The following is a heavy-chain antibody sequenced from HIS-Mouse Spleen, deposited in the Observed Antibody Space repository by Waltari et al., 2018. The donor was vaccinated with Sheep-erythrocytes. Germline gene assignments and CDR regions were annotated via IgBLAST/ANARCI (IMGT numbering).Heavy chain of an antibody. D-gene: IGHD2-21*02. CDR2: IYHSGST. CDR3: ARDRLVTAIHNWFDP. V-gene: IGHV4-38-2*02. J-gene: IGHJ5*02. Sequence: QVQLQESGPGLVKPSETLSLTCTVSGYSISSGYYWGWIRQPPGKGLEWIGSIYHSGSTYYNPSLKSRVTISVDTSKNQFSRKLSSVTAADTAVYYCARDRLVTAIHNWFDPWGQGTLVTVSS. CDR1: GYSISSGYY.